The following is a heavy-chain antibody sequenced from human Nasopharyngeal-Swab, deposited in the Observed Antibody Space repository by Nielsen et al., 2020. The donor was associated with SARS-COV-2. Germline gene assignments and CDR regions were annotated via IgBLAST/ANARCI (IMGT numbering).Heavy chain of an antibody. J-gene: IGHJ6*02. V-gene: IGHV3-11*01. CDR3: ARDVVVVPAANQFYYYGMDV. D-gene: IGHD2-2*01. Sequence: GESLKIYCAASGFTFSDYYMSWIRQAPGKGLEWVSYISSSGSTIYYADSVKGRFTISRDNAKNSLYLQMNSLRAEDTAVYYCARDVVVVPAANQFYYYGMDVWGQGTTVTVSS. CDR2: ISSSGSTI. CDR1: GFTFSDYY.